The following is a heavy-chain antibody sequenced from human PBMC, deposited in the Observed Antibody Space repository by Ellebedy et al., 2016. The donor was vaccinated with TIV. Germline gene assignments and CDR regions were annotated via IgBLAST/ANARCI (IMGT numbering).Heavy chain of an antibody. D-gene: IGHD6-13*01. V-gene: IGHV5-51*01. CDR1: GYSFTSYW. CDR2: IYPGDSDT. Sequence: GESLKISXKGSGYSFTSYWIGWVRQMPGKGLEWMGIIYPGDSDTRYSPSFQGQVTISADKSISTAYLQWSSLKASDTAMYYCARISSSWYEWFDPWGQGTLVTVSS. J-gene: IGHJ5*02. CDR3: ARISSSWYEWFDP.